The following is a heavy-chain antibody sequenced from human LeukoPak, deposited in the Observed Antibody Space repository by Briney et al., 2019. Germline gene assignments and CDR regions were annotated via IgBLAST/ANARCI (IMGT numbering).Heavy chain of an antibody. J-gene: IGHJ3*02. Sequence: GGSLRLSCAASGFTFSSYWMHWVRQAPGKGLVWVSRINGDGISTTYADSVKGRFTISRDNAKNTLYLQMNSLRAEDTAVYYCAGQARPGSAEGAFDIWGQGTMVTVSS. CDR1: GFTFSSYW. CDR2: INGDGIST. V-gene: IGHV3-74*01. D-gene: IGHD2-2*01. CDR3: AGQARPGSAEGAFDI.